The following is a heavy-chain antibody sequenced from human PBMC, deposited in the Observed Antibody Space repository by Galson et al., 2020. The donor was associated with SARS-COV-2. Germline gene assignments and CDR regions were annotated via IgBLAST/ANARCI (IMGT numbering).Heavy chain of an antibody. Sequence: GSLRLSCAASGFSFSIYAMSWVRQAPGKGLEWVSAIGGSGGGTFYTDSVKGRFTVSRDDFKNTLYLQMNNLRVEDTAVYYCAKDRGGSCYSAVDCWGQGTLVTVSS. D-gene: IGHD2-15*01. J-gene: IGHJ4*02. CDR2: IGGSGGGT. CDR1: GFSFSIYA. CDR3: AKDRGGSCYSAVDC. V-gene: IGHV3-23*01.